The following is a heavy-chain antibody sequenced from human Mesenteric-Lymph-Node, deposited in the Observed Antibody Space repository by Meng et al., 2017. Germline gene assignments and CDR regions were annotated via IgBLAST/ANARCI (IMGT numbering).Heavy chain of an antibody. V-gene: IGHV4-4*02. Sequence: QMHVQESGPGLVKPSGTLSLTCAVSGGSISISTWWSWVRQPPGKGLEWIGEIYHSGGTNYNPSLRGRVTISLDKSKNQFSLTLRSVTAADTAVYYCARDPYATGWAGWGQGTLVTVSS. CDR2: IYHSGGT. J-gene: IGHJ4*02. CDR1: GGSISISTW. CDR3: ARDPYATGWAG. D-gene: IGHD6-19*01.